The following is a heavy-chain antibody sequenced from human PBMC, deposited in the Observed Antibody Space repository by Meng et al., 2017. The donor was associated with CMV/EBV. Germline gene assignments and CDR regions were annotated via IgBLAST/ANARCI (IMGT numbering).Heavy chain of an antibody. CDR1: ISSSSDY. Sequence: ISSSSDYWGWIRQPPGKGLEWIGSIYYSGSTYYNPSLKSRVTISVDTSKNQFSLKLSSVTAADTAVYYCARHHPRLRYFDWFPNWFDPWGQGTLVTVSS. J-gene: IGHJ5*02. V-gene: IGHV4-39*01. CDR3: ARHHPRLRYFDWFPNWFDP. D-gene: IGHD3-9*01. CDR2: IYYSGST.